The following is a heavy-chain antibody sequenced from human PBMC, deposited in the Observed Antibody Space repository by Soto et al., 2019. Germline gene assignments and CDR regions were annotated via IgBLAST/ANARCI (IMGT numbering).Heavy chain of an antibody. CDR2: ISENGVNK. V-gene: IGHV3-30*09. CDR3: ARRLTKTVSALGY. J-gene: IGHJ4*02. CDR1: GFTFTSFA. D-gene: IGHD2-8*01. Sequence: QVQLVESGGGVVQTGASLRLSCSASGFTFTSFAIHWGRQAPGKGLAWVAVISENGVNKYSAESVRGRFVISRDNSKNTVELEMNSLRPEDTAIYFCARRLTKTVSALGYWGQGTLVTVSS.